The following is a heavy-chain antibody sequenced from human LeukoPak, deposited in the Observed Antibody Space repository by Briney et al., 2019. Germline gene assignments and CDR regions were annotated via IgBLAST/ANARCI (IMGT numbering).Heavy chain of an antibody. CDR2: IHYSGSS. CDR3: AAMSSRFEYYFDY. D-gene: IGHD5/OR15-5a*01. Sequence: PSGTLSLTCAVSGGSISSSSFSWVWIRQPPGKGLQWIGNIHYSGSSYYNPSLKSRVTISVDTSRNIFSLKMHSVTAADTAVYYCAAMSSRFEYYFDYWGQGTLVPVSS. V-gene: IGHV4-39*01. J-gene: IGHJ4*02. CDR1: GGSISSSSFS.